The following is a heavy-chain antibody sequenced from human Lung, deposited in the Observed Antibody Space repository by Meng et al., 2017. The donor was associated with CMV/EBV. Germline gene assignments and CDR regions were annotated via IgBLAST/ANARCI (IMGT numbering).Heavy chain of an antibody. D-gene: IGHD3-22*01. CDR2: TYYSGST. CDR1: GAPNSSSSYY. V-gene: IGHV4-39*07. J-gene: IGHJ5*02. Sequence: SETWSSTGTAPGAPNSSSSYYWGWIRQPPGKGLEWIGSTYYSGSTYYNPSLKSRVTISVDTSKNQFSLKLSSVTAADTAVYYCARGAYYDSSGYDDWFDPWGQGTLVTVSS. CDR3: ARGAYYDSSGYDDWFDP.